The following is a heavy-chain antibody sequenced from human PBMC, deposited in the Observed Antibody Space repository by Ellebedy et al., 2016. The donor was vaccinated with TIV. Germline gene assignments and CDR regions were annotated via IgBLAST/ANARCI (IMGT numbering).Heavy chain of an antibody. J-gene: IGHJ6*03. D-gene: IGHD6-19*01. CDR1: GGTFSSYA. CDR2: IYPGDSDT. CDR3: ARAYSSGWPHYYYYYMDV. Sequence: KVSCXASGGTFSSYAISWVRQMPGKGLEWMGIIYPGDSDTRYSPSFQGQVTISADKSISTAYLQWSSLKASDTAMYYCARAYSSGWPHYYYYYMDVWGKGTTVTVSS. V-gene: IGHV5-51*01.